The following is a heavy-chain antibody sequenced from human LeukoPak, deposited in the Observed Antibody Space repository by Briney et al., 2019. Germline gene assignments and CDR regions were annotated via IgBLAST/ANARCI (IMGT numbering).Heavy chain of an antibody. D-gene: IGHD5-18*01. CDR1: GFTFDDYG. Sequence: RAGGSLRLSCAASGFTFDDYGMSWVRQAPGKGLEWVSGINWNGGSTGYADSVKGRFTISRDNAKNSLYLQMNSLRAEDTALYYCASDERPDTAMVGYWGQGTLVTVSS. CDR2: INWNGGST. CDR3: ASDERPDTAMVGY. V-gene: IGHV3-20*04. J-gene: IGHJ4*02.